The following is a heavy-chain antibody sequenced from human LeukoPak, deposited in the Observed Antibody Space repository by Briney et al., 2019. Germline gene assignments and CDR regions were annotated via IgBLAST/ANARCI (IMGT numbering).Heavy chain of an antibody. Sequence: ASVKVSCKASGGTFSSYAISWVRQAPGQGLEWMGIINPSGGSTSYAQKFQGRVTMTRDTSTNTVYMELSSLRSEDTAVYYCARSYSSSPPAFDYWGQGTLVTVSS. CDR2: INPSGGST. J-gene: IGHJ4*02. CDR3: ARSYSSSPPAFDY. D-gene: IGHD6-6*01. CDR1: GGTFSSYA. V-gene: IGHV1-46*01.